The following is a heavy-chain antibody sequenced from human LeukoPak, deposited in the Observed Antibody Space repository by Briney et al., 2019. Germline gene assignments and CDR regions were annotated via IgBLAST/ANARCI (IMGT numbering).Heavy chain of an antibody. V-gene: IGHV3-30-3*01. CDR3: ARVELDDYGDYYFDY. J-gene: IGHJ4*02. CDR2: ISYDGSNK. D-gene: IGHD4-17*01. CDR1: GFTFGSYA. Sequence: GGSLRLSCAASGFTFGSYAMHWVRQAPGKGLEWVAVISYDGSNKYYADSVKGRFTISRDNSKNTLYLQMNSLRAEDTAVYYCARVELDDYGDYYFDYWGQGTLVTVSS.